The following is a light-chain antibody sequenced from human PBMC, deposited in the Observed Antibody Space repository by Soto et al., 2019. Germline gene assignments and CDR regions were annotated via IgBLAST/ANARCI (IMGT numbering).Light chain of an antibody. Sequence: DIKVSLSLSSLSANVGDRVTITCRASQNINNYLNWYQQKPGKAPKLLIYAASSLQSGVPSRFSGSGSGTEFTLTISSLQSEDFAVYYCQQYNNWPPWTFGQRSMADVK. CDR1: QNINNY. J-gene: IGKJ1*01. CDR3: QQYNNWPPWT. CDR2: AAS. V-gene: IGKV1-39*01.